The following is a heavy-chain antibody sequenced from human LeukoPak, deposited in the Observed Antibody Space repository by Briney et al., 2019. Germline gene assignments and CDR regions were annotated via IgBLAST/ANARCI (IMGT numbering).Heavy chain of an antibody. CDR2: INHSGST. CDR3: ARGRMWYSSGWYYFDY. D-gene: IGHD6-19*01. CDR1: GGSFSGYY. V-gene: IGHV4-34*01. Sequence: SETLSLTCAVYGGSFSGYYWSWIRQPPGKGLEWIGEINHSGSTNYNPSLKSRVTISVDTSKNQSSLKLSSVTAADTAVYYCARGRMWYSSGWYYFDYWGQGTLVTVSS. J-gene: IGHJ4*02.